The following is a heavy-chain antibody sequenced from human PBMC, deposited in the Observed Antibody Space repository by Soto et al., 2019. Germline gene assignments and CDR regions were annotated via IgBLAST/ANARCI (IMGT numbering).Heavy chain of an antibody. Sequence: QVQLVQSGAEVKKPGSSVKVSCKASGGTFSSYAISWVRQAPGQGLERMGGLIPIFGTANYAQKFQGRVTITADKPTGTAYLELSSLRSEDTAVYYCASGGGYQLLYYFDYWGQGTLVTVSS. CDR1: GGTFSSYA. CDR3: ASGGGYQLLYYFDY. J-gene: IGHJ4*02. CDR2: LIPIFGTA. V-gene: IGHV1-69*06. D-gene: IGHD2-2*01.